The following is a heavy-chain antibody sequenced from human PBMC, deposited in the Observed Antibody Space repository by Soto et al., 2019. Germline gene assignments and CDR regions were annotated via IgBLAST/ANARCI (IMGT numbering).Heavy chain of an antibody. CDR3: SRGQTVGRTVGAFDI. J-gene: IGHJ3*02. V-gene: IGHV5-51*01. D-gene: IGHD1-26*01. CDR2: IYPGDSDT. CDR1: GYSFSTYY. Sequence: EVQLVQSGAEVKKPGESLKNSCKGSGYSFSTYYIGWVRQMPGKGLECMGIIYPGDSDTRYSPSFQGQVLISVDKAISTASLHWGSLESSDTAVYYCSRGQTVGRTVGAFDIWGQGTVVTVPS.